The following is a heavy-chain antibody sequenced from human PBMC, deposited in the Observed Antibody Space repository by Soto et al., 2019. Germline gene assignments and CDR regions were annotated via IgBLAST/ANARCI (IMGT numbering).Heavy chain of an antibody. D-gene: IGHD3-22*01. V-gene: IGHV3-11*01. CDR1: GFSFSDYY. J-gene: IGHJ4*02. CDR2: IRDSGTTT. Sequence: QVQLVESGGGLVKPGGSLRLSCAASGFSFSDYYMTWIRQAPGKGLEWVSYIRDSGTTTYYADSVKGRFTISRDNSRNSLYLRMNSLRAEDTAVYYCATYRRYYDSSGYFWGQGTLVTVSS. CDR3: ATYRRYYDSSGYF.